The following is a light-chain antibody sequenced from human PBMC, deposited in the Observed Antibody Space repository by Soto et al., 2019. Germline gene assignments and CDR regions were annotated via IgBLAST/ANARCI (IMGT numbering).Light chain of an antibody. Sequence: QSALTQPVSVSGSPGQSITISCTGTSSDVGGYNYVSWYQQHPGKAPKLMIYEVSNRPSGVSNRFSGSKSGNTASLTISGLQAEDEADYYCSSYTSSSTLLVVFGGGTQLTVL. CDR3: SSYTSSSTLLVV. V-gene: IGLV2-14*01. J-gene: IGLJ2*01. CDR2: EVS. CDR1: SSDVGGYNY.